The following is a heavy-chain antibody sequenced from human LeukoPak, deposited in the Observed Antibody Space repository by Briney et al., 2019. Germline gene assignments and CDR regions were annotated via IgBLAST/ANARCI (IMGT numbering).Heavy chain of an antibody. CDR2: INHSGST. J-gene: IGHJ4*02. V-gene: IGHV4-39*07. D-gene: IGHD3-3*01. CDR1: GGSVSSGSYY. CDR3: ARPTYYDFWSGGFDY. Sequence: NPSETLSLTCTVSGGSVSSGSYYWSWIRQPPGKGLEWIGEINHSGSTNYNPSLKSRVTISVDTSKNQFSLKLSSVTAADTAVYYCARPTYYDFWSGGFDYWGQGTLVTVSS.